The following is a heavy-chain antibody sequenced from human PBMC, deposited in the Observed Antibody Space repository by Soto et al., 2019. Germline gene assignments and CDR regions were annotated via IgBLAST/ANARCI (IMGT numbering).Heavy chain of an antibody. CDR2: ISGSGGST. D-gene: IGHD2-2*01. V-gene: IGHV3-23*01. Sequence: AVGSLRLSCAASGFTFSSYAMSWVRQAPGKGLEWVSAISGSGGSTYYADSVKGRFTISRDNSKNTLYLQMNSLRAEDTAVYYCAKDPKDIVVVPVPWGQGTLVTVSS. CDR1: GFTFSSYA. CDR3: AKDPKDIVVVPVP. J-gene: IGHJ5*02.